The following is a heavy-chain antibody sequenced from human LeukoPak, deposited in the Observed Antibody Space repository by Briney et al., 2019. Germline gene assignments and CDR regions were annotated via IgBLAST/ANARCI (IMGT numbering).Heavy chain of an antibody. CDR2: IYYSGNT. CDR3: ARGPYSYDISGAFDI. V-gene: IGHV4-39*07. D-gene: IGHD3-22*01. CDR1: GGSISSSNYY. J-gene: IGHJ3*02. Sequence: SETLSLTCSVSGGSISSSNYYWGWLRQPPGKGLEWVGTIYYSGNTYYNPSLKSRVTISVKTSKNQFSLKLSSVTAADTAVYFCARGPYSYDISGAFDIWGQGTMVTVSS.